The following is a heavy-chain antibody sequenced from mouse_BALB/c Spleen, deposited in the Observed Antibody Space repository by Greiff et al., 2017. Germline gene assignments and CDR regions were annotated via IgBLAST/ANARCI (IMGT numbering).Heavy chain of an antibody. CDR2: IRLKSNNYAT. V-gene: IGHV6-6*02. J-gene: IGHJ3*01. CDR3: TSYYRYDAWFAY. CDR1: GFTFSNYW. D-gene: IGHD2-14*01. Sequence: DVKLQESGGGLVQPGGSMKLSCVASGFTFSNYWMNWVRQSPEKGLEWVAEIRLKSNNYATHYAESVKGRFTISRDDSKSSVYLQMNNLRAEDTGIYYCTSYYRYDAWFAYWGQGTLVTVSA.